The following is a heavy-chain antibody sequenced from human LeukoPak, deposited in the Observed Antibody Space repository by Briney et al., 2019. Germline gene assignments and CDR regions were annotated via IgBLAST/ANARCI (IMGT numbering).Heavy chain of an antibody. CDR2: IYTSGST. V-gene: IGHV4-61*02. J-gene: IGHJ5*02. CDR1: GGSISSGSYY. CDR3: ARDGDCSSTSCHPFDP. Sequence: SQTLSLTCTVSGGSISSGSYYWSWIRQPAGKGLEWIGRIYTSGSTNYNPSLKSRVTISVDTTKNQFSLKLSSVTAADTAVYYCARDGDCSSTSCHPFDPWGQGTLVTVSS. D-gene: IGHD2-2*01.